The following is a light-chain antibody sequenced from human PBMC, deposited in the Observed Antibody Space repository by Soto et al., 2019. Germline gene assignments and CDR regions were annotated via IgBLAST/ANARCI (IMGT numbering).Light chain of an antibody. CDR3: QQYGSSGT. J-gene: IGKJ1*01. CDR1: QSVSSSY. Sequence: EIVLTQSPGTLSWSPGERATLSCRASQSVSSSYLAWYQQKPGQAPRLLIYGASDRATGIPDRFSGSGSGTDFTLTISRLEPEDFAVYYCQQYGSSGTFGQGTKVDIK. V-gene: IGKV3-20*01. CDR2: GAS.